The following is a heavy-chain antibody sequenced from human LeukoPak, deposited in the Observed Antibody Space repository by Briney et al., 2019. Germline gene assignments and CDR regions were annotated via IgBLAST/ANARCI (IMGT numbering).Heavy chain of an antibody. D-gene: IGHD3-3*01. CDR2: INHSGST. Sequence: SEDLSLTCAVYGVSFSGYYWSWIRQPPGKGLEWIGEINHSGSTNYNPSLKSRVTISVDTSQNQFSLKLSSVTAADTAVYYCARDEAIFGAGYYYGMDVWGQGTTVTVSS. CDR1: GVSFSGYY. CDR3: ARDEAIFGAGYYYGMDV. V-gene: IGHV4-34*01. J-gene: IGHJ6*02.